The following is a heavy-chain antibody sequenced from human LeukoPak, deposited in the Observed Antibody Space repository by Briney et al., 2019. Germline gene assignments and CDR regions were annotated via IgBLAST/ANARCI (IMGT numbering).Heavy chain of an antibody. CDR2: MYYGGST. Sequence: SETLSLTCTVSGGSISSCYWSWVRQPPGKGLEWIAYMYYGGSTNYNPSLKSRVTISVDTSKNQFSLKLSSVTAADTAVYFCARGGELLGRTAHDAFDIWGQGTMVTVSS. CDR3: ARGGELLGRTAHDAFDI. CDR1: GGSISSCY. D-gene: IGHD3-10*01. V-gene: IGHV4-59*08. J-gene: IGHJ3*02.